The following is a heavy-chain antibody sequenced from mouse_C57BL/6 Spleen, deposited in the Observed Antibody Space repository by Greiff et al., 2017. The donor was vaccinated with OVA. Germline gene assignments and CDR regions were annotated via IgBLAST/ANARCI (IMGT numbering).Heavy chain of an antibody. CDR2: ISDGGSYT. CDR1: GFTFSSYA. J-gene: IGHJ2*01. CDR3: AREMVTTVVATGYFDY. Sequence: EVQLVESGGGLVKPGGSLKLSCAASGFTFSSYAMSWVRQTPEKRLEWVATISDGGSYTYYPDNVKGRFTISRDNAKNNLYLQMSHLKSEDTAMYYCAREMVTTVVATGYFDYWGQGTTLTVSS. D-gene: IGHD1-1*01. V-gene: IGHV5-4*01.